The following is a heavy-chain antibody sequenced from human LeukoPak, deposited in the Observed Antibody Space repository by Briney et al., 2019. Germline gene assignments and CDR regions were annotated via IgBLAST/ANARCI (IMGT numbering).Heavy chain of an antibody. V-gene: IGHV1-8*01. CDR2: MNPNSGNT. CDR1: GYTFTSYD. CDR3: ARGXSSQLLFTAMVTSVRFDP. J-gene: IGHJ5*02. D-gene: IGHD5-18*01. Sequence: ASVKVSCKASGYTFTSYDINWVRQATGQGLEWMGWMNPNSGNTGYAQKFQGRVTMTRNTSISTAYMELSSLRSEDMAVYYCARGXSSQLLFTAMVTSVRFDPXGQGXXVTV.